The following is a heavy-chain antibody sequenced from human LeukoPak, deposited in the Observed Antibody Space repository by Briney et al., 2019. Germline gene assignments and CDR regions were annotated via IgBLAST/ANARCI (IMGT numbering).Heavy chain of an antibody. V-gene: IGHV4-34*01. J-gene: IGHJ5*02. D-gene: IGHD3-3*01. CDR1: GGSFSGYY. Sequence: SETLSLTCAVYGGSFSGYYWSWIRQPPGKGLEWIGEINHSGSTNYNPSLKSRVTISVDTSKNQFSLKLSSVTAADTAVYYCARGALRFLQWFPYNWFDPWGQGTLVTVSS. CDR3: ARGALRFLQWFPYNWFDP. CDR2: INHSGST.